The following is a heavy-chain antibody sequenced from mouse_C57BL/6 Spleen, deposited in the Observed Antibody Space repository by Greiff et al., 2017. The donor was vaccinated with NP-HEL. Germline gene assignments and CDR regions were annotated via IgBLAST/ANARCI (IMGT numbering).Heavy chain of an antibody. Sequence: VQLQQSGAELVKPGASVKMSCKASGYTFTSYWITWVKQRPGQGLEWIGDIYPGSGSTNYNEKFKSKATLTVDTSSSTAYMQLSSLTSEDSAVYYCARVETTVVAGDWGQGTTLTVSS. D-gene: IGHD1-1*01. CDR3: ARVETTVVAGD. CDR1: GYTFTSYW. V-gene: IGHV1-55*01. CDR2: IYPGSGST. J-gene: IGHJ2*01.